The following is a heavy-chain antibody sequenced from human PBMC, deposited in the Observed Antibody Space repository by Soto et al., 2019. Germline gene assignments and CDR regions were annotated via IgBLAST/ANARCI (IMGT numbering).Heavy chain of an antibody. Sequence: GGSLRLSCAASGFTFSSYAMSWVRQAPGKGLEWVSTITGTGGATYYAESVKGRFTISRDNSKNTLYLQINSLRAEDTAVYYCAKRLHGSVTWYYFDYWGQGTLVTVSS. D-gene: IGHD3-10*01. CDR3: AKRLHGSVTWYYFDY. CDR1: GFTFSSYA. CDR2: ITGTGGAT. V-gene: IGHV3-23*01. J-gene: IGHJ4*02.